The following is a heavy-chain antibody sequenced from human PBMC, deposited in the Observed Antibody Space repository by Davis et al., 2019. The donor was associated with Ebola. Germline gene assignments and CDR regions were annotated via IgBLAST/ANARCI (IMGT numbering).Heavy chain of an antibody. V-gene: IGHV3-13*05. J-gene: IGHJ4*02. CDR3: ARGGHSSGYYYFDY. CDR2: IVTAGDP. Sequence: GGSLRLSCAASAFTSSSYDMHWVRQATGKGLEWVSAIVTAGDPYYPGAVKGRFTISRENAKNSLYLQMNSLRAGDTAVYYCARGGHSSGYYYFDYWGQGTLVTVSS. D-gene: IGHD3-22*01. CDR1: AFTSSSYD.